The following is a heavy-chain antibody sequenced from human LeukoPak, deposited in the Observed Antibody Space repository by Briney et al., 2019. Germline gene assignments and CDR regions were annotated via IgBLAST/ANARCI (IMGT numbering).Heavy chain of an antibody. V-gene: IGHV4-34*01. CDR1: GGSFSGYY. Sequence: SETLSLTCAVYGGSFSGYYWSWIRQPPGKGLEWIGEINHSGSTNYNPSLKSRVTISVDTSKNQFSLKLSSVTAADTAVYYCASTAPSSGIAVAGTSYWGQGTLVTVSS. J-gene: IGHJ4*02. CDR2: INHSGST. D-gene: IGHD6-19*01. CDR3: ASTAPSSGIAVAGTSY.